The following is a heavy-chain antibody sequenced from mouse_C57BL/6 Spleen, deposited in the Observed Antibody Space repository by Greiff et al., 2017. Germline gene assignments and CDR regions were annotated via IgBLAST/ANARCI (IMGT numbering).Heavy chain of an antibody. J-gene: IGHJ4*01. Sequence: QVQLQQPGAELVKPGASVKMSCKASGYTFTSYWITWVKQRPGQGLEWIGDIYPGSGSTNYNEKFKSKATLTVDTSSSTAYMQLSSLTYEDSAVYYCARFITTVKGAMDYWGQGTSVTVSS. D-gene: IGHD1-2*01. CDR3: ARFITTVKGAMDY. CDR2: IYPGSGST. CDR1: GYTFTSYW. V-gene: IGHV1-55*01.